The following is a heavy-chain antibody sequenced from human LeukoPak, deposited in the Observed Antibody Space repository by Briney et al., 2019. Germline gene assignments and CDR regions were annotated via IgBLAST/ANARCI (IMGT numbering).Heavy chain of an antibody. CDR2: ISGSGGST. CDR1: GFTFSSYA. J-gene: IGHJ6*03. CDR3: AKGITMVRGVRYYYMDV. Sequence: GGSLRLSCAASGFTFSSYAMSWVRRAPGKGLEWVSAISGSGGSTYYTDSVKGRFTISRDNSKNTLYLQMNSLRAEDTAVYYCAKGITMVRGVRYYYMDVWGKGTTVTVSS. D-gene: IGHD3-10*01. V-gene: IGHV3-23*01.